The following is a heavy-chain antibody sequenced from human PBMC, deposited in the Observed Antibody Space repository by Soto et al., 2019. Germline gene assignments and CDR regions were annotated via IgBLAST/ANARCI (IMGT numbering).Heavy chain of an antibody. CDR1: YGSISGCDYY. CDR3: ARHQRATGTYAHSLDH. J-gene: IGHJ5*02. V-gene: IGHV4-39*01. CDR2: ICSGGST. D-gene: IGHD1-1*01. Sequence: SETLSLTCTVSYGSISGCDYYWGWVRQPPGKGLAWIGSICSGGSTYYNPALKSRVTISVDTSKNQFSLRLSSVTAADTAVYYCARHQRATGTYAHSLDHWGQGTLVTVSS.